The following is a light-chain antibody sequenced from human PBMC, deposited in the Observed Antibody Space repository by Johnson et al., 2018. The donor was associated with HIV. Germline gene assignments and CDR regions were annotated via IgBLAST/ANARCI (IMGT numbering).Light chain of an antibody. CDR3: GTWDNSLSAYV. Sequence: QSVLTQPPSVSAAPGQKVTISCSGSSSKIGNNYVSWYQQLPGTAPKLIIYENNKRPSRIPDRFSGSKSGTSATLGITGLQTGDEADYYCGTWDNSLSAYVFGTGTKVTVL. J-gene: IGLJ1*01. V-gene: IGLV1-51*02. CDR1: SSKIGNNY. CDR2: ENN.